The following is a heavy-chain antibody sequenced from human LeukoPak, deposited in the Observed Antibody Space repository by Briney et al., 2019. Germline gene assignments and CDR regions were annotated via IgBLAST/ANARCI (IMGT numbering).Heavy chain of an antibody. CDR3: ARDYGDYWTSLHTSYYFDY. CDR1: GGTFSSYA. J-gene: IGHJ4*02. V-gene: IGHV7-4-1*02. D-gene: IGHD4-17*01. Sequence: ASVKVSCKASGGTFSSYAISWVRQAPGQGLEWMGWINTNTGNPTYAQGFTGRFVFSLDTSVSTAYLQISSLKAEDTAVYYCARDYGDYWTSLHTSYYFDYWGQGTLVTVSS. CDR2: INTNTGNP.